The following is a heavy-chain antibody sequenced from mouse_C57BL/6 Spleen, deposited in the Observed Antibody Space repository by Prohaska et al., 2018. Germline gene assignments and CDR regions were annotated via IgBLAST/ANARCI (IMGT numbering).Heavy chain of an antibody. D-gene: IGHD2-5*01. CDR2: INPNNGGT. V-gene: IGHV1-22*01. CDR3: AKDYSNYPSYWYFDV. Sequence: HGKSLEWIGYINPNNGGTSYNQKFKGKATLTVNKSSSTAYMELRSLTSEDSAVYYCAKDYSNYPSYWYFDVWGTGTTVTVSS. J-gene: IGHJ1*03.